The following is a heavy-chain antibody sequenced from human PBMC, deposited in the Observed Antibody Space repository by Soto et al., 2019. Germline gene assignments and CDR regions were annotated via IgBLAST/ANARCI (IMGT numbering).Heavy chain of an antibody. Sequence: SETLSFTCTVSGGSVTNRSYYWGWIRQSPGKGLEWIGSVYYRGRSYSKSSVKSRVTISVDTSKNRFSLSLNSVTASDTAVYFCVSQRTTVPTKAYFDYWGPGAMVTGSS. V-gene: IGHV4-39*01. CDR2: VYYRGRS. CDR3: VSQRTTVPTKAYFDY. D-gene: IGHD4-17*01. CDR1: GGSVTNRSYY. J-gene: IGHJ4*02.